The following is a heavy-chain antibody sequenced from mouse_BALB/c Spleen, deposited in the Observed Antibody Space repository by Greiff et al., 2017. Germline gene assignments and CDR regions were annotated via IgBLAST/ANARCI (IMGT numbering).Heavy chain of an antibody. CDR1: GYTFTSYW. Sequence: QVQLQQSGAELAKPGASVKMSCKASGYTFTSYWMHWVKQRPGQGLEWIGYINPSTGYTEYNQKFKDKATLTADKSSSTAYMQLSSLTSEDSAVYYCARAFITTVVADYWGQGTTLTVSS. V-gene: IGHV1-7*01. J-gene: IGHJ2*01. CDR3: ARAFITTVVADY. CDR2: INPSTGYT. D-gene: IGHD1-1*01.